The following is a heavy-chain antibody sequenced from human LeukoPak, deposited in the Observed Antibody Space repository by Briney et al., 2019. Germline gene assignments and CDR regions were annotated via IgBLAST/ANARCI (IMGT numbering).Heavy chain of an antibody. V-gene: IGHV3-23*01. CDR2: ISGSGGST. J-gene: IGHJ4*02. D-gene: IGHD5-18*01. Sequence: GGSLRISCAASGFTFSSYAKSWVRQAPGKGLEWVSAISGSGGSTYYADSVKGRFTISRDNSKNTLYLQMNSLRAEDTAVYYCAKRPNIQLWLSVFDYWGQGTLVTVSS. CDR3: AKRPNIQLWLSVFDY. CDR1: GFTFSSYA.